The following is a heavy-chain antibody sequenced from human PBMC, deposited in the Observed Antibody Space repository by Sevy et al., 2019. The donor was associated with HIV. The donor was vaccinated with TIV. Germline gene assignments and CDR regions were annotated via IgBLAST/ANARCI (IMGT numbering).Heavy chain of an antibody. CDR1: GFTFGDYA. CDR2: IRSKAYGGTT. Sequence: GGSLRLSCTASGFTFGDYAMSWFRQAPGKGLEWVGFIRSKAYGGTTEYAASVKGRLTISRDDSKSIAYLQMNSLKTEDTAVYYCTRDRWIAARHYYYSMDVWGQGTTVTVSS. CDR3: TRDRWIAARHYYYSMDV. D-gene: IGHD6-6*01. J-gene: IGHJ6*02. V-gene: IGHV3-49*03.